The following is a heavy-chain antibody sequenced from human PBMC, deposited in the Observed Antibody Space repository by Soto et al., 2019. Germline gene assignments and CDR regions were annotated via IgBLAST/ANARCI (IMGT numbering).Heavy chain of an antibody. CDR1: GTTISSGDHY. CDR3: ARVYGRGDSFDF. Sequence: QVQLQESGPGLVKPSQTLSLTCTVSGTTISSGDHYWSWIRQAPGKGLEWIGYMYYTGKTYYNTSLQSRVTLSVDTSKNQFSLKMPSVTAADTAMYFCARVYGRGDSFDFWGRGTLVSVSS. V-gene: IGHV4-30-4*01. D-gene: IGHD1-26*01. CDR2: MYYTGKT. J-gene: IGHJ4*02.